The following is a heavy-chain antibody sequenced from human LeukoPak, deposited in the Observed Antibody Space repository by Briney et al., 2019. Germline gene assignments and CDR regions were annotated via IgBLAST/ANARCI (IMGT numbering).Heavy chain of an antibody. V-gene: IGHV4-61*02. J-gene: IGHJ3*02. CDR3: ARHPCTSTTCYSVHAFDI. Sequence: SQTLSLTCTVSGGSISSGSYYWSWIRQPAGKGLEWIGRIYTSGSTNYNPSLKSRVTISVDTSKNQFSLKLSSVTAADTAVYYCARHPCTSTTCYSVHAFDIWGQGTMVTVSS. CDR2: IYTSGST. CDR1: GGSISSGSYY. D-gene: IGHD2-2*02.